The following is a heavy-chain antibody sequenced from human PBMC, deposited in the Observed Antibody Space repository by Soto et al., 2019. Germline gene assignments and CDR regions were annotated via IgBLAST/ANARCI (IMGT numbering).Heavy chain of an antibody. V-gene: IGHV4-34*01. Sequence: SETLSLTCAVYGGSFSGYYWRWIRQPPGKGLEWIGKINHSGSTNYNPSLKSQVTISVDSSKNQFSLELSSVTGADAAVYYCASLPIAAAGTRREYWGQGTLVTVSS. CDR1: GGSFSGYY. CDR2: INHSGST. CDR3: ASLPIAAAGTRREY. D-gene: IGHD6-13*01. J-gene: IGHJ4*02.